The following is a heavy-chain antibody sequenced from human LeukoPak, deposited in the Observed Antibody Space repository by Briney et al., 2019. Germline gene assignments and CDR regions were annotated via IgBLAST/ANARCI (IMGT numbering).Heavy chain of an antibody. V-gene: IGHV3-23*01. Sequence: GGSLRLSCAASRFTFSSFAMSWVRQAPGKGLEWVSTIRDSGGTTYYADSVKGRFTISRDNSKNTLYLQMNSLRAEDTAVYYCAKDMYYYDSSGYYPLDYWGQGTLVTVSS. CDR1: RFTFSSFA. D-gene: IGHD3-22*01. CDR2: IRDSGGTT. J-gene: IGHJ4*02. CDR3: AKDMYYYDSSGYYPLDY.